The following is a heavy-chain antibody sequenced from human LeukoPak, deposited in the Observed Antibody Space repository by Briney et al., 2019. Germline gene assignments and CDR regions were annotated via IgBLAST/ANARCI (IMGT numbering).Heavy chain of an antibody. Sequence: ASVKISCKVSGYTFTDYYMHWVQQAPGKGLEWMGLVDPEDGETIYAEKFQGRVTITADTSTDTAYMELSSLRSEDTAVYYCATINTHDRDNSHDYWGQGTLVTVSS. CDR2: VDPEDGET. CDR1: GYTFTDYY. D-gene: IGHD4-11*01. J-gene: IGHJ4*02. CDR3: ATINTHDRDNSHDY. V-gene: IGHV1-69-2*01.